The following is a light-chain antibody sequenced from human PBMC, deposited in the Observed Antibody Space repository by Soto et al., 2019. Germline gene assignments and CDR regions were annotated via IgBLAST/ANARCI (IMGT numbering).Light chain of an antibody. CDR1: QGVLGSSKNKNY. CDR3: HQYYRTPYT. CDR2: WAS. V-gene: IGKV4-1*01. J-gene: IGKJ2*01. Sequence: DIVMTQSPDSLSLSLGERATINCKSSQGVLGSSKNKNYLAWYQQKPGQPPKLLIYWASTRELGVPDRFSGSGSGADFTLTISSLQAEDVAVYFCHQYYRTPYTFGQGTKLEIK.